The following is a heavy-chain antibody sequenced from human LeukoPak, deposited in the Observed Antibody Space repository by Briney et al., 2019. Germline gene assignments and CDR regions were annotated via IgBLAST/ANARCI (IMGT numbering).Heavy chain of an antibody. J-gene: IGHJ6*02. CDR1: GYTFTTYG. CDR3: AREHTTSSSYYGTDV. D-gene: IGHD1-14*01. CDR2: ISAYNGNT. V-gene: IGHV1-18*01. Sequence: EASVKVSCKASGYTFTTYGISWVRQAPGQGLEWMGWISAYNGNTNYAQKLQGRVTITADGSTSTAYMELSSLRSEDTAIYYCAREHTTSSSYYGTDVWGQGTTVTVSS.